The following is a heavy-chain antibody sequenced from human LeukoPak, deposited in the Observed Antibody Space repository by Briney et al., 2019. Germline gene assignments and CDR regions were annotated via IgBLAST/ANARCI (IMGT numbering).Heavy chain of an antibody. Sequence: PSETLSLTCTVSGGSFSSSRYYWGWLRQPPGTGLDWIGSIYYSGNTYYNPSLKSRVTTSLDTSKNQFSLSLSSVTAADTAVYYCASGPLVLGVYDSSGYHFGNWGQGALVTVSS. CDR1: GGSFSSSRYY. J-gene: IGHJ4*02. CDR2: IYYSGNT. D-gene: IGHD3-22*01. V-gene: IGHV4-39*07. CDR3: ASGPLVLGVYDSSGYHFGN.